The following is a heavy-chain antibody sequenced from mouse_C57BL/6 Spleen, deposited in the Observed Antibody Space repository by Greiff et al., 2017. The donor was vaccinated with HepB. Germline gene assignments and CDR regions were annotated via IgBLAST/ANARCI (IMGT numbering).Heavy chain of an antibody. CDR1: GFNIKNTY. CDR3: ARGYYGNSAWFAY. V-gene: IGHV14-3*01. CDR2: IDPANGNT. J-gene: IGHJ3*01. D-gene: IGHD2-1*01. Sequence: VQLKESVAELVRPGASVKLSCTASGFNIKNTYMHWVKQRPEQGLEWIGRIDPANGNTKYAPKFQGKATITADTSSNKAYLQRSSLTSEDTAIYYCARGYYGNSAWFAYWGQGNRVTVSA.